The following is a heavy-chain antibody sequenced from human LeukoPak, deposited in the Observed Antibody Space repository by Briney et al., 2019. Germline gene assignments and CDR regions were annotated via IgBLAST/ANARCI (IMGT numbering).Heavy chain of an antibody. Sequence: SETLSLTCAVYGGSFSGYYWSWIRQPPGKGLEWIGEINHSGSTNYNPSLKSRVTISGDKSKNQFSLKLNSLTAADTAVFYCAKENSRSYRDFDYWGQGTLVTVSS. CDR1: GGSFSGYY. V-gene: IGHV4-34*01. CDR3: AKENSRSYRDFDY. D-gene: IGHD1-26*01. CDR2: INHSGST. J-gene: IGHJ4*02.